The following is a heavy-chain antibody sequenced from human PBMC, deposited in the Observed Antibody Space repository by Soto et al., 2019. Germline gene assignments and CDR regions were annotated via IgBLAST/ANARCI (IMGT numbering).Heavy chain of an antibody. CDR3: ARARQYCSSSSCYLDP. CDR2: IHHSGST. J-gene: IGHJ5*02. Sequence: SETLSLTCAVSVGSISSGGNSWSWIRQPPGKGLEWIGEIHHSGSTNYNPSLKSRVTISVDKSKNQFSLKLNSVTAADTAVYYCARARQYCSSSSCYLDPWGQGTLVTVSS. CDR1: VGSISSGGNS. V-gene: IGHV4-30-2*01. D-gene: IGHD2-2*01.